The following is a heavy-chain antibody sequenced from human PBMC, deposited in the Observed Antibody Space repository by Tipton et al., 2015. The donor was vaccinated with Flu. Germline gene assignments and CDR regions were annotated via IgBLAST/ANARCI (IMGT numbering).Heavy chain of an antibody. CDR1: GDSVSNSDYY. CDR2: IDFSGST. V-gene: IGHV4-31*03. J-gene: IGHJ6*02. CDR3: AREGPYFYGMDV. Sequence: TLSLTCTVSGDSVSNSDYYWNWIRQEPGKGLKRIGHIDFSGSTHYNPSLKSRLTISIDTSKNQFSLRLNGVTGADTAVYYCAREGPYFYGMDVWGQGTTVTVSS.